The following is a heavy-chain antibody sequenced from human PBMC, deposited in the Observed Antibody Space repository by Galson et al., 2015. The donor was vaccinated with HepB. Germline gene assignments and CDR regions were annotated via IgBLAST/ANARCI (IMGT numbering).Heavy chain of an antibody. V-gene: IGHV3-74*01. D-gene: IGHD2-15*01. CDR2: INSDGSST. CDR1: GFTFSSYR. J-gene: IGHJ3*02. Sequence: SLRLSCAASGFTFSSYRMHWVRQAPGKGLVWVSRINSDGSSTSYADSVKGRFTISRDNAKNTLYLQMNSLGADDTAVYYCARVPLGYCSGGSCYSSHDAFDIWGQGTMVTVSS. CDR3: ARVPLGYCSGGSCYSSHDAFDI.